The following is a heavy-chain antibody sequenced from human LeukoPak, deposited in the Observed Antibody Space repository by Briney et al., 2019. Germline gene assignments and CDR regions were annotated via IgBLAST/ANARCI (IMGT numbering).Heavy chain of an antibody. Sequence: QAGGSLRLSCAAPGFTFSSYGMHWVRQAPGKGLEWVAFIRYEGSNKYYADSVKGRFTISRDNSKNTLYLQMNSLRAEDTAVYYCAKDAVPAAITPYYFDYWRQGTLVTVSS. D-gene: IGHD2-2*01. V-gene: IGHV3-30*02. J-gene: IGHJ4*02. CDR2: IRYEGSNK. CDR3: AKDAVPAAITPYYFDY. CDR1: GFTFSSYG.